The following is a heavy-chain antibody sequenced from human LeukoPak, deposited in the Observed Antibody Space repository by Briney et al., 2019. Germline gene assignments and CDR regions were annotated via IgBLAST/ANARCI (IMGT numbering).Heavy chain of an antibody. CDR3: AKDLLKEGSYGSGIDWFDP. D-gene: IGHD3-10*01. CDR1: GFIFSNYG. Sequence: GGSLKLSCAASGFIFSNYGMHWVRQAPGKGLEWVSFLRYDGSHKHYADSVKGRFTISRENSKKTLYLQMNSLRPEDTAMYYCAKDLLKEGSYGSGIDWFDPWGQGVQVTVSS. CDR2: LRYDGSHK. V-gene: IGHV3-30*02. J-gene: IGHJ5*02.